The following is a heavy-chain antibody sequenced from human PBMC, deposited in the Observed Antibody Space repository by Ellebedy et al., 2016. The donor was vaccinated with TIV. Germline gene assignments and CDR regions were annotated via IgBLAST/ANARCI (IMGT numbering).Heavy chain of an antibody. V-gene: IGHV3-30*02. CDR3: AKDPRDLRSITIFH. CDR1: GFTFSSYG. CDR2: IRYDGSNK. J-gene: IGHJ1*01. D-gene: IGHD3-10*02. Sequence: PGGSLRLSCAASGFTFSSYGMHWVRQAPGKGLEWVAFIRYDGSNKYYADSVKGRFTISRDNSKNTLYLQMNSLRAEDTAVYYCAKDPRDLRSITIFHWGQGTLVTVSS.